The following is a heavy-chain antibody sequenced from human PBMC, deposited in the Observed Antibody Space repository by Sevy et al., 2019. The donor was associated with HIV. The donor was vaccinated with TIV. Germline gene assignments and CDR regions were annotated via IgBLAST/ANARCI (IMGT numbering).Heavy chain of an antibody. D-gene: IGHD3-22*01. Sequence: GGCLRLSCAASGFTFTSYAMIWVRQAPGKGLEWVSAISGSARSTYYADSVKGRFTISRDNSKNTLYLLINSLRAEDTAIYYCAKDGHYYDSSGDYLNYFDYWGQGTLVTVSS. CDR1: GFTFTSYA. J-gene: IGHJ4*02. CDR3: AKDGHYYDSSGDYLNYFDY. V-gene: IGHV3-23*01. CDR2: ISGSARST.